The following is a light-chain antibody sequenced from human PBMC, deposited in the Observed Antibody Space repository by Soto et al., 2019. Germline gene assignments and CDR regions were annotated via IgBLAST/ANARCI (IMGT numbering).Light chain of an antibody. Sequence: DIPMTISTASQSAAVGDRVAIACRASQSLSNWLAWYQQKPGKAPKLLIYDASSLETGVPSRFSGSGSGTEFTLMMCRLQSYAFATYYGQQYSSYPWTFGLGTKVDIK. CDR1: QSLSNW. CDR2: DAS. J-gene: IGKJ1*01. V-gene: IGKV1-5*01. CDR3: QQYSSYPWT.